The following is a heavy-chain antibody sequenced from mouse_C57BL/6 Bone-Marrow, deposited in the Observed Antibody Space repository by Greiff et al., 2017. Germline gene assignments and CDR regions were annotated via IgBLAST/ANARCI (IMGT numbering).Heavy chain of an antibody. Sequence: VQLQQSGPGLVQPSQSLSITCTVSGFSLTSYGVHWVRQSPGKGLEWLGVIWRGGSTDYNAAFMSRLIITKDNTKSQVFYKMNSLQADDTAIYYWAKNWRNLYWYLDVGGTGTTVTVSS. CDR2: IWRGGST. CDR3: AKNWRNLYWYLDV. V-gene: IGHV2-5*01. J-gene: IGHJ1*03. CDR1: GFSLTSYG.